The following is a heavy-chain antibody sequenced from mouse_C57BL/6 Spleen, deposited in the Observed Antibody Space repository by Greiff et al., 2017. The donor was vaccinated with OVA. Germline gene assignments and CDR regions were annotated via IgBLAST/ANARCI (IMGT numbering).Heavy chain of an antibody. CDR2: INPGSGGT. Sequence: QVQLQEPGAELVRPGTSVKVSCKASGYAFTNYLIEWVKQRPGQGLEWIGVINPGSGGTNYNEKFKGKATLPADKSSSTAYMQLSSLTSEDSAVDFYARLGLLSPMDYWGQGASVTVSS. CDR3: ARLGLLSPMDY. CDR1: GYAFTNYL. J-gene: IGHJ4*01. V-gene: IGHV1-54*01. D-gene: IGHD2-13*01.